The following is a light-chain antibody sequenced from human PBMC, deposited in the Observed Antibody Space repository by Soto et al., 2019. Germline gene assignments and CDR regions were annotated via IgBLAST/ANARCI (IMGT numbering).Light chain of an antibody. CDR2: DLN. CDR1: STDGGGYAY. Sequence: QSVGSPAASASWSPGPPITLPRPGASTDGGGYAYVSRYQQHPGQAPKLMIYDLNNRPSGVSYRFSGSKSGDTASLTISGLQAEDDADYYCSSYTSSAPFYVFGTGTKVTVL. J-gene: IGLJ1*01. CDR3: SSYTSSAPFYV. V-gene: IGLV2-14*03.